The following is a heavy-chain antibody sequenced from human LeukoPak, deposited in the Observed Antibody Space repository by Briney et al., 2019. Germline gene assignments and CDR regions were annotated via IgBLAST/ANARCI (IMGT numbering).Heavy chain of an antibody. V-gene: IGHV4-59*01. D-gene: IGHD3-22*01. J-gene: IGHJ5*02. Sequence: SETLSLTCTVSGGSISSYYWSWIRQPPGKGLEWIGYIYYSGSTNYNPSLKSRVTISVDTSKNQFSLKLSSVTAADTAVYYCARERHYDTSGYYHWFDPWGQGTLVTVSS. CDR3: ARERHYDTSGYYHWFDP. CDR2: IYYSGST. CDR1: GGSISSYY.